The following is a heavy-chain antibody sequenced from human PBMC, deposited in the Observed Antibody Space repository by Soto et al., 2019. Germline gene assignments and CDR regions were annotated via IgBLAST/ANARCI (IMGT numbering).Heavy chain of an antibody. Sequence: QVQLVESGGGVVQPGRSLRLSCAASGFTFSSYGMHWVRQAPGKGLEWVAVISYDGSNKYYADSVKGPFTISRDNSKNPLYLEINSLRAEATAVYYCAKAEELPHHAFYIWGRGTMVTLSS. D-gene: IGHD3-10*01. V-gene: IGHV3-30*18. CDR1: GFTFSSYG. CDR2: ISYDGSNK. J-gene: IGHJ3*02. CDR3: AKAEELPHHAFYI.